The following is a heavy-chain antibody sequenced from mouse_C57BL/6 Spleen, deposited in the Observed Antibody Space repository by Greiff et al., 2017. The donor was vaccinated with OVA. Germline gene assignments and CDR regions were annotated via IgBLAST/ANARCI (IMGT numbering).Heavy chain of an antibody. V-gene: IGHV2-2*01. CDR3: ARKRDYGSGYAMDY. CDR2: IWSGGST. Sequence: VQLQQSGPGLVQPSQSLSITCTVSGFSLTSYGVHWVRQSPGKGLEWLGVIWSGGSTDSNAAFISRLSISQDTSKSQVFYKMNRLQADDTAIEYCARKRDYGSGYAMDYWGQGTSVTVAA. CDR1: GFSLTSYG. D-gene: IGHD1-1*01. J-gene: IGHJ4*01.